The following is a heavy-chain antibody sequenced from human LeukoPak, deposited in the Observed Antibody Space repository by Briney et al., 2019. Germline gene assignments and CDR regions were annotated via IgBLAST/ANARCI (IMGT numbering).Heavy chain of an antibody. Sequence: GGSLRLSCAASGFTFSKYWMLWVRQAPGKGLESVSRINTDGTVTTYADSVKGRFTVSRDNAGNTMLLQMNSVRDEDTAVYYCATKQWLAPPPDSWGQGTPVTVSS. D-gene: IGHD6-19*01. CDR2: INTDGTVT. CDR1: GFTFSKYW. CDR3: ATKQWLAPPPDS. J-gene: IGHJ4*02. V-gene: IGHV3-74*01.